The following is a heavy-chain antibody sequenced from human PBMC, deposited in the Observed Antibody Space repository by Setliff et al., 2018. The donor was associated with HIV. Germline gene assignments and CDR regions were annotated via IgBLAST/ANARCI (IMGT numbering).Heavy chain of an antibody. CDR2: IHYSGST. V-gene: IGHV4-34*01. J-gene: IGHJ4*02. Sequence: SETLSLTCAVYGGSFSGYYWGWIRQPPGKGLEWIGYIHYSGSTYYNPSLTSRVTISVDTSRNQFSLKLTSVTAADTAIYYCARAVNFDYWGQETQVTVSS. D-gene: IGHD6-19*01. CDR3: ARAVNFDY. CDR1: GGSFSGYY.